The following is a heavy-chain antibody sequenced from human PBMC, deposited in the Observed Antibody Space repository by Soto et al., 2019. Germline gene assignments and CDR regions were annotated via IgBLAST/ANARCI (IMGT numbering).Heavy chain of an antibody. Sequence: GGSLRLSCSASGFTFSSYGMHWVRQAPGKGLEWVAVISYDGGNKYYADSVRGRFTISRDNSKSTLYLQVNSLRAEDTAVYYCAKVLVHSYGKDYYVMAGWGNGTMVT. CDR1: GFTFSSYG. D-gene: IGHD5-18*01. CDR3: AKVLVHSYGKDYYVMAG. V-gene: IGHV3-30*18. J-gene: IGHJ6*04. CDR2: ISYDGGNK.